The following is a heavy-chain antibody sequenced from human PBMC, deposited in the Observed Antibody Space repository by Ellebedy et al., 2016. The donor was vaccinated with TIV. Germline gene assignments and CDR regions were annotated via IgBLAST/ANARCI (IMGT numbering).Heavy chain of an antibody. D-gene: IGHD1-7*01. CDR2: IFFTGTT. J-gene: IGHJ4*02. Sequence: SETLSLXXTVSGVSISNSRTHYCGRIRQPPGKGLEWIGGIFFTGTTYYNPSLKSRVTISVDTSKNQFSLKLSSVTAADTAVYYCARADDWKYVIDYWGQGTLVTVSS. CDR1: GVSISNSRTHY. V-gene: IGHV4-39*07. CDR3: ARADDWKYVIDY.